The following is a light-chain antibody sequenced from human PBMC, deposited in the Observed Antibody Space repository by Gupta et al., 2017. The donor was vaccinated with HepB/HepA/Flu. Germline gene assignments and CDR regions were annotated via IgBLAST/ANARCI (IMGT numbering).Light chain of an antibody. CDR1: TGAVPSGHY. CDR2: DTT. J-gene: IGLJ2*01. Sequence: QAVVTQEPSLTVSPGGTVTLTCGSSTGAVPSGHYPSWFQQKPGQATRTLIYDTTNKHSWTPARFSGSLLGGKAALTLSGAQAEDESDYFCLLYYTGVGVVGGGTKLTVL. V-gene: IGLV7-46*01. CDR3: LLYYTGVGV.